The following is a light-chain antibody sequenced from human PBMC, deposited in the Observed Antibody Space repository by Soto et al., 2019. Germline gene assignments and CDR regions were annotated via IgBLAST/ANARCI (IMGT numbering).Light chain of an antibody. J-gene: IGKJ4*01. CDR3: QQYGSSPLT. V-gene: IGKV3-20*01. Sequence: IVLTQSPGTLSLSPGERATLSCRASQSVSSSYLAWYQQKPGQAPRLLIYGASSRATGIPDRFSGSGFGTDFTLTISRLEPEDFAVYYCQQYGSSPLTFGGGTKV. CDR1: QSVSSSY. CDR2: GAS.